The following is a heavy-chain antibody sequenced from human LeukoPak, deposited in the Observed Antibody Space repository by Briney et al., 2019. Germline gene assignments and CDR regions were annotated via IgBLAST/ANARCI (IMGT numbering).Heavy chain of an antibody. Sequence: SETLSLTCAVYGGSFSGYYWSWIRQPPGKGLEWIGEINHSGSTNYNPSLKSRVTMSVDTSKNQFSLKLSSVTATDTAVYYCAREITVTRPFDYWGQGTLVTVSS. CDR3: AREITVTRPFDY. V-gene: IGHV4-34*01. CDR2: INHSGST. CDR1: GGSFSGYY. J-gene: IGHJ4*02. D-gene: IGHD4-17*01.